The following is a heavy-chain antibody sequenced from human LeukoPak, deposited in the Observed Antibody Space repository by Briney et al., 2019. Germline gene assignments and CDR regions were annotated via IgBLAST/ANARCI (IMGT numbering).Heavy chain of an antibody. Sequence: GGSLRLSCAASGFTFSSYAMSWVRQAPGKGLEWVSAISGSGGSTYYADSVKGRFTISRGNSKNTLYLQMNSLRAEDTAVYYCAKGAALVVTKGHFDYWGQGTLVTVSS. CDR1: GFTFSSYA. CDR2: ISGSGGST. V-gene: IGHV3-23*01. CDR3: AKGAALVVTKGHFDY. J-gene: IGHJ4*02. D-gene: IGHD3-22*01.